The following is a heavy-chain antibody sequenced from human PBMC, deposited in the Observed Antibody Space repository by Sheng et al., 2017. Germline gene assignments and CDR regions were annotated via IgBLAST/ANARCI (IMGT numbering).Heavy chain of an antibody. J-gene: IGHJ3*02. CDR2: IYHSGST. CDR3: AGQGADAFDI. CDR1: GYSISSGYY. V-gene: IGHV4-38-2*01. Sequence: QVQLQESGPGLVKPSETLSLTCAVSGYSISSGYYWGWIRQPPGKGLEWIGSIYHSGSTYYNPSLKSRVTISVDTSKNQFSLKLSSVTAADTAVYYCAGQGADAFDIWGQGTMVTVSS.